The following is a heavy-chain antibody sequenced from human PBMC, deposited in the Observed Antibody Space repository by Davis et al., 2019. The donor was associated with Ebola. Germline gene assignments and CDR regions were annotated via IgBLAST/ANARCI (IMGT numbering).Heavy chain of an antibody. J-gene: IGHJ4*02. D-gene: IGHD3-22*01. CDR3: AKGVWDTMIVVATRLEVDY. Sequence: GESLKISCAASGFTFSSYGMHWVRQAPGKGLEWVAVISYDGSNKYYADSVKGRFTISRDNSKNTLYLQMNSLRAEDTAVYYCAKGVWDTMIVVATRLEVDYWGQGTLVTVSS. CDR1: GFTFSSYG. V-gene: IGHV3-30*18. CDR2: ISYDGSNK.